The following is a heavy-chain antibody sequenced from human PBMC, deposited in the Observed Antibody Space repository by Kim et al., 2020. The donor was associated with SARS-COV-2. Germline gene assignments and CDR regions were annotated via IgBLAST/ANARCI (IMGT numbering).Heavy chain of an antibody. V-gene: IGHV4-34*01. J-gene: IGHJ4*02. CDR2: T. D-gene: IGHD6-19*01. CDR3: ARGVAVAGTDY. Sequence: TNHNPSLKSRVTISVDTSKNPFSLKLSSVTAAETAVYYCARGVAVAGTDYWGQGTLVTVSS.